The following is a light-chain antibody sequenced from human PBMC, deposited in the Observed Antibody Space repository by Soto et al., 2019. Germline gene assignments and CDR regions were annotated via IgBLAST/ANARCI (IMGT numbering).Light chain of an antibody. CDR3: CSYAGRSNVV. CDR2: EVN. V-gene: IGLV2-23*02. CDR1: SGDVGTYNL. Sequence: QSVLTQPSSVSGSPGQSITISCTGTSGDVGTYNLVSWYQQHPGRAPKLIILEVNKRPSGVSNRLSGSKSGNTASLAISGLQADDEADYHCCSYAGRSNVVCGGGTKLTVL. J-gene: IGLJ2*01.